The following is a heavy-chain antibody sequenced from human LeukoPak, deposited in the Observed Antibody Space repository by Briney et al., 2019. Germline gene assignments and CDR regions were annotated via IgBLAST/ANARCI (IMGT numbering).Heavy chain of an antibody. V-gene: IGHV3-21*01. CDR3: VRVDHSLGKTYFDY. CDR2: ISSSNSFI. D-gene: IGHD2-21*01. CDR1: GFTFSTYS. J-gene: IGHJ4*02. Sequence: GGSLRLSCAASGFTFSTYSLNWVRQAPGKGLEWVSSISSSNSFIYYADPVKGRFTISRDNAKNSLYLQMNSLRAEDTAVYYCVRVDHSLGKTYFDYWGQGTLVTVSS.